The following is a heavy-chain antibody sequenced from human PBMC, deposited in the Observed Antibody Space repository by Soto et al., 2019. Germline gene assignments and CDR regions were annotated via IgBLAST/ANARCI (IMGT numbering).Heavy chain of an antibody. D-gene: IGHD3-9*01. CDR2: ISGSGGST. CDR3: AKDRDEPSIFLTGYEDI. Sequence: QLGGPLRLSCAASGFTFSSYAMSWVRQAPGKGLEWVSAISGSGGSTYYADSVKGRFTISRDNSKNTLYLQMNSLRAEDTAVYYCAKDRDEPSIFLTGYEDIWGKGTTVTVSS. J-gene: IGHJ6*04. CDR1: GFTFSSYA. V-gene: IGHV3-23*01.